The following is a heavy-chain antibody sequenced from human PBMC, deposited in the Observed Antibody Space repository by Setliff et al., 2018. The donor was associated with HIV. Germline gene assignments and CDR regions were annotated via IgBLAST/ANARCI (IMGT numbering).Heavy chain of an antibody. J-gene: IGHJ3*02. CDR2: INHGGSA. Sequence: SETLSLTCAVYNGSFSAYYWAWIRQPPGKGLEWIGEINHGGSATYNPSLTGRVGISVDTSKNQFSLKMIAVTAADAAVYYCARPRSYYDSSGYDAFDIWGQGTMVTV. CDR3: ARPRSYYDSSGYDAFDI. D-gene: IGHD3-22*01. V-gene: IGHV4-34*01. CDR1: NGSFSAYY.